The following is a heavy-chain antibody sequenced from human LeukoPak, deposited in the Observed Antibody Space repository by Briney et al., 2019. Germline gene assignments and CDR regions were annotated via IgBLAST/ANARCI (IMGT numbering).Heavy chain of an antibody. V-gene: IGHV3-7*01. CDR2: INQDGSAK. D-gene: IGHD4-17*01. Sequence: GGSLRLSRAASGFTFRNYWMTWAPQAPGKRLEWVAYINQDGSAKYSVDSAKGRFTISRDKAKNSLYLQMNSLRAEDTAVYYCARYKPSGTVTPYYSDYWGQGTLVTVSS. J-gene: IGHJ4*02. CDR1: GFTFRNYW. CDR3: ARYKPSGTVTPYYSDY.